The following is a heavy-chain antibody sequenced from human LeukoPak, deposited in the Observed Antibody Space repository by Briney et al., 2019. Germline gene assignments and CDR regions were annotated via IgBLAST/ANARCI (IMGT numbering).Heavy chain of an antibody. Sequence: ASVKVSCKASGYTFTSYGISWVRQAPGQGLEWMGWISAYNGNTNYAQKLQGRVTMTTDTSTSTAYMELRSLRSDDAAVYYCARDRRWLQSPTVNDYWGQETLVTVSS. V-gene: IGHV1-18*01. D-gene: IGHD5-24*01. CDR2: ISAYNGNT. J-gene: IGHJ4*02. CDR3: ARDRRWLQSPTVNDY. CDR1: GYTFTSYG.